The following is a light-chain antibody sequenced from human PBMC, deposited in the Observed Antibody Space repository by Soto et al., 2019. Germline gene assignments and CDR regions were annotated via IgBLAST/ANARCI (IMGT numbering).Light chain of an antibody. Sequence: GDRVTITCWASQTTNTWLAWYQQKPGTAPKLLIYDASSLEGGVPSSVSASGSGTEFTLTISSLQPDALATYYCQPYISSPYTFGQGTKVEIK. V-gene: IGKV1-5*01. J-gene: IGKJ2*01. CDR3: QPYISSPYT. CDR1: QTTNTW. CDR2: DAS.